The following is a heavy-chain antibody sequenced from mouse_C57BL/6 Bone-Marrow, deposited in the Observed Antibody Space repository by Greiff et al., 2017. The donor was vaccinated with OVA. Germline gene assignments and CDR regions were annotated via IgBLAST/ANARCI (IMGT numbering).Heavy chain of an antibody. V-gene: IGHV6-3*01. CDR2: IRLKSDNYAT. CDR3: TGTGTFAY. Sequence: EVMLVESGGGLVQPGGSMKLSCVASGFTFSNYWMNWVRQSPEKGLEWVAQIRLKSDNYATHYAESVKGRFTISRDDSKSSVYLQMNNLRAEDTGIYYRTGTGTFAYWGQGTLVTVSA. D-gene: IGHD4-1*01. CDR1: GFTFSNYW. J-gene: IGHJ3*01.